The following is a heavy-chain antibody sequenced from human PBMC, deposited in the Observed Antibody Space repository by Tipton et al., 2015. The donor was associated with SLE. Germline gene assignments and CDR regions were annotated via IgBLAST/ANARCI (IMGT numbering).Heavy chain of an antibody. J-gene: IGHJ4*02. CDR1: GGSISSSNW. CDR3: ARETGTRGDYFDY. V-gene: IGHV4-4*02. CDR2: IYHSGST. Sequence: TLSLTCAVSGGSISSSNWWSWVRQPPGKGLEWIGEIYHSGSTNYNPSLKSRATISVDKSKNQFSLKLSSVTAADTAVYYCARETGTRGDYFDYWGQGTLVTVSS. D-gene: IGHD1-7*01.